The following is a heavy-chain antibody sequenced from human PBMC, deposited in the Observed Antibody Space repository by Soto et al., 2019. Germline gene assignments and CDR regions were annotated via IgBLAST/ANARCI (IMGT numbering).Heavy chain of an antibody. CDR2: ISGSGGST. CDR1: GLTFSSYA. CDR3: AKPVYYYYYYMDV. V-gene: IGHV3-23*01. Sequence: EVQLLESGGGLVQPGGSLRLSCAASGLTFSSYAMSWVRQAPGKELEWVSGISGSGGSTFYADSVKGRFTISRDNSKNKLYLQMNSLRAEEPAVYYCAKPVYYYYYYMDVWGKGTTVTVSS. J-gene: IGHJ6*03.